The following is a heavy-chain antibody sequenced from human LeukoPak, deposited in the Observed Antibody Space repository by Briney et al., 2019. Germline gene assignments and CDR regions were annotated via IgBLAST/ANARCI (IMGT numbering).Heavy chain of an antibody. CDR2: ISGSGGST. D-gene: IGHD1-26*01. V-gene: IGHV3-23*01. Sequence: PGGSLRLSCAASGFTFSSYAMSWVRQAPGKGLEWVSAISGSGGSTYYADSVKGRFTISGDNSKNTLYLQMNSLRAEDTAVYYCAKGRPPSNIVGATSGDYWGQGTLVTVSS. J-gene: IGHJ4*02. CDR3: AKGRPPSNIVGATSGDY. CDR1: GFTFSSYA.